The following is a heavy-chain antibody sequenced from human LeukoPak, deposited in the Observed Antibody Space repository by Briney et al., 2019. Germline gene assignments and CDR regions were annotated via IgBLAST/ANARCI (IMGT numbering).Heavy chain of an antibody. CDR1: GFTFRSYA. CDR3: ARDGPYYDVLTGYYKTYFDY. V-gene: IGHV3-48*03. D-gene: IGHD3-9*01. CDR2: ISAGGTTI. Sequence: GGSLRLSCAASGFTFRSYAMNWVRQAPGRGLEWDSWISAGGTTIYYADHVKGRFTISRDNAKNSLYLQMDSLRAEDTAVYYCARDGPYYDVLTGYYKTYFDYWGQGALVTVSS. J-gene: IGHJ4*02.